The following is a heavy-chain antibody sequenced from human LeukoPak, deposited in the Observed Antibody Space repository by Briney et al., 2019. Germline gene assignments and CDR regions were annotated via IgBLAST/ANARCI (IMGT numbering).Heavy chain of an antibody. D-gene: IGHD3-16*01. CDR2: IKQDGSEK. Sequence: GSLRLSCAASGFTFSSYWMSWVRQAPGKGLEWVANIKQDGSEKYYVDSVKGRFTISRDSYRNTLYLHMTGLRADDTALYFCARDRPYYDKGDMDVWGQGTMVTVSS. V-gene: IGHV3-7*03. J-gene: IGHJ6*02. CDR3: ARDRPYYDKGDMDV. CDR1: GFTFSSYW.